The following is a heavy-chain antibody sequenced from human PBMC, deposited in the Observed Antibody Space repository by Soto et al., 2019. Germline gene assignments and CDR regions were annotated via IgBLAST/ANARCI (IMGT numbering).Heavy chain of an antibody. CDR1: GFTFSNYA. V-gene: IGHV3-23*01. D-gene: IGHD5-12*01. CDR3: GKGGSERYSGQHSDY. Sequence: EVQLLESGGGLVQPGGSLRLSCAASGFTFSNYAMNWVRQAPGKGLEWVSTISSSSGSTYYADSVKGRFTISRDNSKKFLYLQMDSLRGDQTAVYYCGKGGSERYSGQHSDYWGQGTLVTISS. CDR2: ISSSSGST. J-gene: IGHJ4*02.